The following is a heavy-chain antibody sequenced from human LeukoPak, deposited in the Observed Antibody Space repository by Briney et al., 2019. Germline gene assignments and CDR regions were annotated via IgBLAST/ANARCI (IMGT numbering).Heavy chain of an antibody. J-gene: IGHJ4*02. Sequence: GRSLRLXCAASGFTFSSYGMHWVRRAPGKGLEWVAVIWYDGSNKYYADSVKGRFTISRDNSKNTLYLQMNSLRAEDTAVYYCTKDKVAGLSYFDYWGQGTLVTVSS. CDR3: TKDKVAGLSYFDY. CDR1: GFTFSSYG. D-gene: IGHD2-15*01. CDR2: IWYDGSNK. V-gene: IGHV3-33*06.